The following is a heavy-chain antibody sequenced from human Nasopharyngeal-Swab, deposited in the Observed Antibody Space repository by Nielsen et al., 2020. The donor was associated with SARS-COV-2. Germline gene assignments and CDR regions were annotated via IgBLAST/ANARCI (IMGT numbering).Heavy chain of an antibody. J-gene: IGHJ4*02. Sequence: GSLRLSCAVYGGSFSGYYWSWIRQPPGKGLEWIGEINHSGSTNYNPSLKSRVTISVDTSKNQFSLKLSSVTAADTAVYYCARLPVEVGATTNYFDYWGQGTLVTVSS. CDR1: GGSFSGYY. CDR3: ARLPVEVGATTNYFDY. V-gene: IGHV4-34*01. CDR2: INHSGST. D-gene: IGHD1-26*01.